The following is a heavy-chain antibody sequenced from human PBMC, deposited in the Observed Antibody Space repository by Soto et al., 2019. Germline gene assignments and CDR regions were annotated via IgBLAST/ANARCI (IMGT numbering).Heavy chain of an antibody. CDR3: ARDRLARRYSGYDS. CDR1: GGSISSYY. CDR2: IYYSGST. D-gene: IGHD5-12*01. Sequence: PSETLSLTCTVSGGSISSYYWIWIRQPPGKGLEWIGYIYYSGSTNYNPSLKSRVTISVDTSKNQFSLKLSSVTAADTAVYYCARDRLARRYSGYDSWGQGTLVTVSS. V-gene: IGHV4-59*01. J-gene: IGHJ5*02.